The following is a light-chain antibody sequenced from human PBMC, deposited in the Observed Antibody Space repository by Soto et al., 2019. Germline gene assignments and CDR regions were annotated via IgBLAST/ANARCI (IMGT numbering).Light chain of an antibody. Sequence: DIQMTQSPSSLSASVGDRVTITCRASQSIRIYLNWYQQKPGKAPKPLIYAASTLLSGVPSRFSGSGSGTDFTLTITRLQPEDFATYYCQQIFGTRYSFGQGTQVDIK. J-gene: IGKJ2*03. CDR2: AAS. CDR1: QSIRIY. V-gene: IGKV1-39*01. CDR3: QQIFGTRYS.